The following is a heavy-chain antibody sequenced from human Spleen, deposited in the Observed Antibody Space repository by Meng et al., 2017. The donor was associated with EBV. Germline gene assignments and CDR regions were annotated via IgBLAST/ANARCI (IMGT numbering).Heavy chain of an antibody. CDR3: ARGDDYRYAY. D-gene: IGHD3-16*01. V-gene: IGHV4-34*01. CDR2: IDHRGSP. J-gene: IGHJ4*02. CDR1: GGSFSDYY. Sequence: QVQLQESGPGLVKPSETLSLTCAVDGGSFSDYYWSWIRQPPGKGLEWIGEIDHRGSPNYNPSLMSRVTISLDTSRNHFSLELTSVTDADTAVYYCARGDDYRYAYWGQGTLVTVSS.